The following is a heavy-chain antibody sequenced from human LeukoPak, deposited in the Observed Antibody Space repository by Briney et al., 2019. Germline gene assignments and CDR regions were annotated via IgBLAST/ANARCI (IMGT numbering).Heavy chain of an antibody. V-gene: IGHV3-48*04. CDR3: ARPAYCGGNCYYFPDY. J-gene: IGHJ4*02. CDR2: ISSSGTG. CDR1: GFTFSSYG. D-gene: IGHD2-21*02. Sequence: GGSLRLSCAASGFTFSSYGMHWVRQAPGKGLEWLSHISSSGTGYYTDSVKGRATISRDNAKNSLYLQMNSLRAEDTAVYYCARPAYCGGNCYYFPDYWGQGTLVTASS.